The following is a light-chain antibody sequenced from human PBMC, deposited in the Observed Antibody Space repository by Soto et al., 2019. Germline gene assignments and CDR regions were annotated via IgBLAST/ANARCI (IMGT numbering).Light chain of an antibody. Sequence: QSVLTQPPSVSRAPGQRVTISCTGSSSNIGAGYDVHWYQQLPGTAPKLLIYGNSNRPSGVPDRFSGSKSGTSASLAITGLQAEDEADYYCQSYDSSLSALYVFGTGTKVTVL. CDR2: GNS. J-gene: IGLJ1*01. CDR3: QSYDSSLSALYV. CDR1: SSNIGAGYD. V-gene: IGLV1-40*01.